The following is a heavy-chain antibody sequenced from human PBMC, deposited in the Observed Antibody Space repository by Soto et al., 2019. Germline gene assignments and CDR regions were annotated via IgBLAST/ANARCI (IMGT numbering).Heavy chain of an antibody. Sequence: TLSLTCAVSGDSIRSGTWWSWVRLPPGRGLEWIAEISHSGSTQYNPSLKSRVTMSVDTSKSQFSLKVNSVTAADTAVYFCARSDGWYRFDIWGQGSLVTVSS. CDR2: ISHSGST. CDR1: GDSIRSGTW. CDR3: ARSDGWYRFDI. D-gene: IGHD6-19*01. J-gene: IGHJ5*02. V-gene: IGHV4-4*01.